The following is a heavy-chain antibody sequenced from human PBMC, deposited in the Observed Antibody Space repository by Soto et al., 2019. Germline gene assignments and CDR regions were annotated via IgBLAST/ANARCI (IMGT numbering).Heavy chain of an antibody. CDR3: AIRGLSKSEVRGYFDY. J-gene: IGHJ4*02. D-gene: IGHD3-10*01. CDR1: GFTFSSYD. CDR2: ISGSGGST. V-gene: IGHV3-23*01. Sequence: PGGSLRLSCAASGFTFSSYDMTWVRQAPGKGLEWVSAISGSGGSTNYGDSVKGRLIISRDNSKNTLFMQMNSLRVEDTAVYYCAIRGLSKSEVRGYFDYWGRGTVVTVYS.